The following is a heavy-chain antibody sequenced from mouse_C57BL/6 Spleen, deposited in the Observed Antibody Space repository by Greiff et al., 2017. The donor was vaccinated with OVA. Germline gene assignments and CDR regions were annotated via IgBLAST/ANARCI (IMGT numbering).Heavy chain of an antibody. CDR1: GYTFTSYW. Sequence: VQLQQPGAELVRPGSSVTLSCKASGYTFTSYWMDWVKQRPGQGLEWIGNIYPSDSETHYNQKFKDKATLTVDKSSSTAYMPLSSLTSDDAAVNYCAGEGLNFGYWGQGTTVTVSS. CDR3: AGEGLNFGY. D-gene: IGHD3-3*01. V-gene: IGHV1-61*01. J-gene: IGHJ2*01. CDR2: IYPSDSET.